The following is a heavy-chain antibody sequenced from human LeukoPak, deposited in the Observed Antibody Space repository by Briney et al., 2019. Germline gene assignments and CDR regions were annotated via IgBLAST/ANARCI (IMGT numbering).Heavy chain of an antibody. D-gene: IGHD6-6*01. V-gene: IGHV3-48*04. Sequence: GGALRLSCAASGFTFISYSMNWVRQAPGKGLEWVSYISSSSSTIYYADSVKGRFTISRDNAKNSLYLQMSSLRVEDTAVYYCTRDPRHFDSCGQGTLVTVSS. CDR3: TRDPRHFDS. J-gene: IGHJ5*01. CDR2: ISSSSSTI. CDR1: GFTFISYS.